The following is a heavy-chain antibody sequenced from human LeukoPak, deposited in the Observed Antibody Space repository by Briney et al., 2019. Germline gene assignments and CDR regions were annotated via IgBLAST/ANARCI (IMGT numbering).Heavy chain of an antibody. CDR1: GYTFTSYY. CDR3: AQIVSLNKWFDS. J-gene: IGHJ5*01. V-gene: IGHV1-46*01. D-gene: IGHD2/OR15-2a*01. Sequence: ASVKVSCKASGYTFTSYYMHWVRQAPGQGREWMGIINPSGGSTSYAQKFQGRVTMTRDTSTSTVYMELSSLRSEDTAVYFCAQIVSLNKWFDSWVQGTLVTVSS. CDR2: INPSGGST.